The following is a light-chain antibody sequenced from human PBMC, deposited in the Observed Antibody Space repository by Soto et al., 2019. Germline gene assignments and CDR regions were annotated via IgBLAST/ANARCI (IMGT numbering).Light chain of an antibody. Sequence: QSALTQPPSASGSPGRSVTISCTGTSSDVGGYNYVSWYQQHPGKAPKLMIYEVYKRPSGVPDRFSGSKSGNTASLTVSGLQAEDEADYYCSSYAGSNNFVVFGGGTKVTVL. CDR3: SSYAGSNNFVV. CDR2: EVY. CDR1: SSDVGGYNY. J-gene: IGLJ2*01. V-gene: IGLV2-8*01.